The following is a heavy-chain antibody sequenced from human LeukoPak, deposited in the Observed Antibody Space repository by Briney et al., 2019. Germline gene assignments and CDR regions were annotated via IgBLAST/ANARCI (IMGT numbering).Heavy chain of an antibody. CDR3: AKYLPGTIGTLYYFDY. J-gene: IGHJ4*02. CDR2: ISGSGGST. CDR1: GFTFDDYG. V-gene: IGHV3-23*01. D-gene: IGHD1-1*01. Sequence: GGSLRLSCAASGFTFDDYGMSWVRQAPGKGLEWVSAISGSGGSTYYADSVKGRFTISRDNSKNTLYLQMNSLRAEDTAVYYCAKYLPGTIGTLYYFDYWGQGTLVTVSS.